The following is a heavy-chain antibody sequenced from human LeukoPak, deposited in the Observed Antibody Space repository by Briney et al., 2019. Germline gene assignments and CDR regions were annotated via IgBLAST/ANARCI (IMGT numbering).Heavy chain of an antibody. J-gene: IGHJ6*02. CDR2: THYSGRT. CDR3: ATEVAPSDHYYYYGMDV. CDR1: GGSISSNY. Sequence: PSQTLSLTCTVSGGSISSNYWSWVRQPPGKGLEWIGYTHYSGRTNYNPSLKSRVTISVDTSKNQFSLKLSSVTAADTAVYYCATEVAPSDHYYYYGMDVWGQGTTVTVSS. V-gene: IGHV4-59*01. D-gene: IGHD5-12*01.